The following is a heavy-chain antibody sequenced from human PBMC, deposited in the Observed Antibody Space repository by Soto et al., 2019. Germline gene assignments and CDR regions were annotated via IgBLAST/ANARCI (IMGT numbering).Heavy chain of an antibody. CDR1: GFTFSDFY. Sequence: PGGSLRLYCAASGFTFSDFYMTWIRQAPGKGLEWIAYIGSGGSPIYYADSVKGRFTISWDNSKKSLYLQMNSLRADDTAMYFCARDEYISAYWGQGTLVTVSS. D-gene: IGHD6-19*01. V-gene: IGHV3-11*01. J-gene: IGHJ4*02. CDR2: IGSGGSPI. CDR3: ARDEYISAY.